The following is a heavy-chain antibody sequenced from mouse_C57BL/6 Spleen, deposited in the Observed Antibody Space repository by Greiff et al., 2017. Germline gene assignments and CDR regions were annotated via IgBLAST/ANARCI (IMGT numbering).Heavy chain of an antibody. CDR1: GFSLTSYG. CDR3: ARDYDGYYRYFDV. J-gene: IGHJ1*03. D-gene: IGHD2-3*01. V-gene: IGHV2-6*03. CDR2: IWSDGST. Sequence: VKLMESGPGLVAPSQSLSITCTVSGFSLTSYGVHWVRQPPGQGLEWLVVIWSDGSTTYNSALKSRLSISKDNSKSQVFLKMNSLQTDDTAMYYCARDYDGYYRYFDVWGTGTTVTVSS.